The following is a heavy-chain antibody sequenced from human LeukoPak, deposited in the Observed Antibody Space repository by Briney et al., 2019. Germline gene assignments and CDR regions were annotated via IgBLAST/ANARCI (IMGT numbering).Heavy chain of an antibody. CDR1: GYTFTGYY. V-gene: IGHV1-2*02. CDR3: ARAPLDYYDSSGYYPAPYDY. CDR2: INPNSGGT. D-gene: IGHD3-22*01. Sequence: ASVKVSCKASGYTFTGYYMHWVRQAPGQGLEWMGWINPNSGGTNYAQKFQGRVTMTRDTSISTAHMELSRLRSDDTAVYYCARAPLDYYDSSGYYPAPYDYWGQGTLVTVSS. J-gene: IGHJ4*02.